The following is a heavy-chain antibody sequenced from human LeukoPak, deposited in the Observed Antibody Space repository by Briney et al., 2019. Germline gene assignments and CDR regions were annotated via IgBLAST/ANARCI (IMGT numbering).Heavy chain of an antibody. V-gene: IGHV3-48*03. Sequence: PGGSLRPSCAASGFTFSSYEMNWVRQAPGKGLEWVSYISSSGSTIYYADSVKGRFTISRDNAKNSLYLQMNSLRAEDTAVYYCARSPAYCGGDCYSPFDYWGQGTLVTVSS. D-gene: IGHD2-21*02. CDR1: GFTFSSYE. J-gene: IGHJ4*02. CDR2: ISSSGSTI. CDR3: ARSPAYCGGDCYSPFDY.